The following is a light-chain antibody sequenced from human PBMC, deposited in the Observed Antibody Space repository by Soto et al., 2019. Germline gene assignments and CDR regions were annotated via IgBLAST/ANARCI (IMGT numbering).Light chain of an antibody. CDR2: DVS. V-gene: IGLV2-11*01. Sequence: QSALTQPRSVSGSPGQSVTISCTGTSSDVGGYNYVSWYQQHPGKAPKLMISDVSKRPSGVPDRFSRSKSGNTASLTISGLQAEDEADYYCCSSAGTYTSVFGGGTKVTVL. J-gene: IGLJ3*02. CDR3: CSSAGTYTSV. CDR1: SSDVGGYNY.